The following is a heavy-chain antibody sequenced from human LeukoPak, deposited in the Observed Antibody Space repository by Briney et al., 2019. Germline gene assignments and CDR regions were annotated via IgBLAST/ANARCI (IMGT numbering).Heavy chain of an antibody. Sequence: SVKVSCKASGGTFSSYAISWVRHAPGQGLEWMGGISPIFGTANYAKKSQGRVTITADKSTSTAYMELSSLRSEDAAVYYCAREPAPMVRGDSPAYWGQGTLVSVSA. CDR2: ISPIFGTA. D-gene: IGHD3-10*01. CDR3: AREPAPMVRGDSPAY. CDR1: GGTFSSYA. J-gene: IGHJ4*02. V-gene: IGHV1-69*06.